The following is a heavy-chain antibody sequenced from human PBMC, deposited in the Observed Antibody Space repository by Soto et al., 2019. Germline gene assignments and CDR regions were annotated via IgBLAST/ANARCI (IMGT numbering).Heavy chain of an antibody. D-gene: IGHD4-17*01. CDR2: IYYSGST. CDR3: ARDMRVVDYEENAFDI. J-gene: IGHJ3*02. V-gene: IGHV4-31*03. Sequence: SETLSLTCTVSGGSISSGGYYWSWIRQHPGKGLEWIGYIYYSGSTYYNPSLKSRVTISVDTSKNQFSLKLSSVTAADTAVYYCARDMRVVDYEENAFDIWGQGTMVTVSS. CDR1: GGSISSGGYY.